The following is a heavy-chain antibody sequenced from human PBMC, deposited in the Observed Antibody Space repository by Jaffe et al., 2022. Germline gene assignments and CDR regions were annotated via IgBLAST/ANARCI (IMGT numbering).Heavy chain of an antibody. CDR2: IYYSGST. CDR3: TGGGGYCSSTSCYAGPNDDAFDI. V-gene: IGHV4-39*01. D-gene: IGHD2-2*01. J-gene: IGHJ3*02. Sequence: QLQLQESGPGLVKPSETLSLTCTVSGGSISSSSYYWGWIRQPPGKGLEWIGSIYYSGSTYYNPSLKSRVTISVDTSKNQFSLKLSSVTAADTAVYYCTGGGGYCSSTSCYAGPNDDAFDIWGQGTMVTVSS. CDR1: GGSISSSSYY.